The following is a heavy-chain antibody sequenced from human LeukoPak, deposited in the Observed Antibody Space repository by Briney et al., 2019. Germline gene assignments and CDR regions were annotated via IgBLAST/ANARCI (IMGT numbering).Heavy chain of an antibody. CDR1: GFTFSSYE. CDR3: AREGSFYAYGMDV. V-gene: IGHV3-48*03. Sequence: GGSLRLSCAASGFTFSSYEMNWVRQAPGKGLEWVSYISSSGSTIYYADSVKGRFTISRDNAKISLYLQMNSLRAEDTAVYYCAREGSFYAYGMDVWGQGTTVTVSS. J-gene: IGHJ6*02. CDR2: ISSSGSTI. D-gene: IGHD3-16*01.